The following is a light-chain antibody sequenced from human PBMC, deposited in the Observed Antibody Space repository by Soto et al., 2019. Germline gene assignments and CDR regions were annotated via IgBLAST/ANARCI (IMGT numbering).Light chain of an antibody. J-gene: IGKJ5*01. V-gene: IGKV3D-20*01. CDR1: QSISNNY. CDR3: QQYGSFPIT. Sequence: ENVLTQSPATLSLSPGERATLSCGASQSISNNYLAWYQQIPGLAPRLLIYDASSRAPGIPDRFSGSGSGTDFTLTISRLEPYDFAVYYCQQYGSFPITFGQGTRLEMK. CDR2: DAS.